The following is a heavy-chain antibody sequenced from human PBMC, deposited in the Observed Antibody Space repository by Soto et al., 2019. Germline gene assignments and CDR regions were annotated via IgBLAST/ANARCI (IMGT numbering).Heavy chain of an antibody. V-gene: IGHV3-23*01. Sequence: EVQLLESGGGLVQPGGSLRLSCAGSGFTFINFAMNWVRQAPGKGLEWVSTISGGGDAAFFADSVMGRFTISRDNSKDTVTLQMNSLGVDDTAVYYCARQVPGSTSRPDYWYFDLWGRGTLVTVSS. CDR2: ISGGGDAA. D-gene: IGHD3-10*01. CDR1: GFTFINFA. CDR3: ARQVPGSTSRPDYWYFDL. J-gene: IGHJ2*01.